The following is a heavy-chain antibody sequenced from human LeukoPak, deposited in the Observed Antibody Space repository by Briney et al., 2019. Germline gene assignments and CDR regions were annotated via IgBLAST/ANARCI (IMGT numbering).Heavy chain of an antibody. CDR3: AKCYYDSSDYYFGAFDI. CDR2: ISGSGVNT. V-gene: IGHV3-23*01. Sequence: GGSLRLPCAASGFTFSSYGMTWVRQAPGKGLEWVSAISGSGVNTYYADSVKGRFTISRDNSKNTLYLQMNSLRAEDTAVYYCAKCYYDSSDYYFGAFDIWGQGTMVTVSS. D-gene: IGHD3-22*01. CDR1: GFTFSSYG. J-gene: IGHJ3*02.